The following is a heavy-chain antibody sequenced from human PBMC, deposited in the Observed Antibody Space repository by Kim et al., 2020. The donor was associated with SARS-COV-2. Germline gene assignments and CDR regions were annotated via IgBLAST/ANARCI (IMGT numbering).Heavy chain of an antibody. CDR3: ARGPRNGWFGEFVTQLDYYYGMDV. CDR1: GFTFSSYA. CDR2: ISYDGSNK. J-gene: IGHJ6*02. V-gene: IGHV3-30*04. D-gene: IGHD3-10*01. Sequence: GGSLRLSCAASGFTFSSYAMHWVRQAPGKGLEWVAVISYDGSNKYYADSVKGRFTISRDNSKNTLYLQMNSLRAEDTAVYYCARGPRNGWFGEFVTQLDYYYGMDVWGQGTTVTVSS.